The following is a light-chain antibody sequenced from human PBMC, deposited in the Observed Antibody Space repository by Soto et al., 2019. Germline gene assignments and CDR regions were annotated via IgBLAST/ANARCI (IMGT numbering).Light chain of an antibody. CDR3: CSYAGTSSYV. Sequence: QSALTQPRSVSGSPGQSVTISCTGTSSNVGGYNFVSWYQQYPGKAPTLILYDVSKRPSRVPDRFSGSKSGNTASLTIAGLQAEDEADYYRCSYAGTSSYVFGSGTKLTVL. J-gene: IGLJ1*01. CDR1: SSNVGGYNF. V-gene: IGLV2-11*01. CDR2: DVS.